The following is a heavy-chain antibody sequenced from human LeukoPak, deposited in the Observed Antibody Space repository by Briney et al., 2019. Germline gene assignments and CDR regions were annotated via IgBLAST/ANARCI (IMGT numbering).Heavy chain of an antibody. D-gene: IGHD3-3*01. CDR2: VYSTGHT. CDR3: AKHRFVKPHFDY. CDR1: DDSISTYY. J-gene: IGHJ4*01. Sequence: PSETLSLTCSVSDDSISTYYWSWLRQPQGKGPEWMGFVYSTGHTNYNPSPKSRVTMSLDTTKKQVSLELNSVTAADTAVYYCAKHRFVKPHFDYWGQGSLVTVAS. V-gene: IGHV4-59*08.